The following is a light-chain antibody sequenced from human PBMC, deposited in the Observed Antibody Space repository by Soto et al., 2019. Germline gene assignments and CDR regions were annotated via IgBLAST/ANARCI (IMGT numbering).Light chain of an antibody. CDR1: QTVSSN. Sequence: ETVMTQSPATLSVSPGERVTLPCRASQTVSSNLAWYQQKPGQAPRLLIYDASTRATGIPARFSGSGSGTEFTLTITSLQSEDFAVYYCQQYNNWPRTFGQGTKVEIK. V-gene: IGKV3D-15*01. CDR2: DAS. J-gene: IGKJ1*01. CDR3: QQYNNWPRT.